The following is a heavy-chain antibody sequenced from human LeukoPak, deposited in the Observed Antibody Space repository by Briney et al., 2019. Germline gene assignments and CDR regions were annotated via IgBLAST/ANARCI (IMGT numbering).Heavy chain of an antibody. D-gene: IGHD3-10*01. CDR3: ARAGGSGSYIAFDI. CDR2: IYHSGST. CDR1: GGSISSGGYS. V-gene: IGHV4-30-2*01. Sequence: SETLSLTCAVSGGSISSGGYSWSWIRQPPGKGLEWIGYIYHSGSTYYNPSLKSRVTISVDRSKNQFSLKLSFVTAADTAVYYCARAGGSGSYIAFDIWGQGTMVTVSS. J-gene: IGHJ3*02.